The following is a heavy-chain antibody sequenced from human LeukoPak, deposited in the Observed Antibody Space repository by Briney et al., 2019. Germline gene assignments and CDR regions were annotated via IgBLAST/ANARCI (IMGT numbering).Heavy chain of an antibody. V-gene: IGHV4-59*08. CDR1: GGSISSYY. CDR3: ARQPGTVTKLFHYYYGMDV. D-gene: IGHD4-17*01. Sequence: SETLSLTCTVSGGSISSYYWSWIRQPPGKGLEWIGYIYYSGSTNYNPSLKSRVTISVDTSKNQFSLKLSSVTAADTAVYYCARQPGTVTKLFHYYYGMDVWGQGTTVTVSS. CDR2: IYYSGST. J-gene: IGHJ6*02.